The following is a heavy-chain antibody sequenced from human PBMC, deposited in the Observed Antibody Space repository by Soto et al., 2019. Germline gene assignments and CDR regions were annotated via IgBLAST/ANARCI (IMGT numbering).Heavy chain of an antibody. Sequence: EVQLLESGGGLVQPGGSLRLSCAASGLTFSSYAMSWVRQAPGKGLEWVSAISGSGGSTYNADCVKGRFNISRDNSKNTLYMEMNSVRAEDTAVYYCAKDFTIFGVDISYYFGYWGQGTLVTVSS. D-gene: IGHD3-3*01. CDR3: AKDFTIFGVDISYYFGY. J-gene: IGHJ4*02. CDR2: ISGSGGST. V-gene: IGHV3-23*01. CDR1: GLTFSSYA.